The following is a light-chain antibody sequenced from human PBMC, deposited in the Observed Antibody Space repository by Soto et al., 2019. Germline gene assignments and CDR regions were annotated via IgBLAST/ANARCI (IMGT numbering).Light chain of an antibody. J-gene: IGLJ2*01. CDR3: SSYAGSNNLV. CDR2: GVS. CDR1: SSDVGGYNY. Sequence: QSALTQPPSASGSPGQSVTISCTGTSSDVGGYNYVSWYQQHPGKAPKLMIYGVSKRPSGVPDRFSGSKSGNTASLTVSGLQAEDEDDYYCSSYAGSNNLVFGGGTKLTVL. V-gene: IGLV2-8*01.